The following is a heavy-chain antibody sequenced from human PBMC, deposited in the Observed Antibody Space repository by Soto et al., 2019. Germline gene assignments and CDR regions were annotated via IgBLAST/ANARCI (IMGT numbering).Heavy chain of an antibody. V-gene: IGHV3-21*01. J-gene: IGHJ4*02. CDR3: ARDLPPNYDFWSGTLDY. Sequence: GGSLRLSCAASGFTFSSYSMNWVRQAPGKGLEWVSSISSSSSYIYYADSVKGRFTISRDNAKNSLYLQMNSLRAEDTAVYYCARDLPPNYDFWSGTLDYWGQGTLVTVSS. D-gene: IGHD3-3*01. CDR2: ISSSSSYI. CDR1: GFTFSSYS.